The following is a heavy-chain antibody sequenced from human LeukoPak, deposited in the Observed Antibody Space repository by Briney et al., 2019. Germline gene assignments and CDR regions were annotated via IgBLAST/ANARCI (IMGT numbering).Heavy chain of an antibody. CDR1: GYTFTGYY. J-gene: IGHJ6*02. D-gene: IGHD2-2*01. V-gene: IGHV1-2*06. CDR3: ARDVVVPAATNYYYYYGMDV. Sequence: AASVKVSYKASGYTFTGYYIHWVRQAPGQGLEWMGRINPNSGGTNYAQKFQGRVTMTRDTSISTAYMELSRLRSDDTAVYYCARDVVVPAATNYYYYYGMDVWGQGTTVTVSS. CDR2: INPNSGGT.